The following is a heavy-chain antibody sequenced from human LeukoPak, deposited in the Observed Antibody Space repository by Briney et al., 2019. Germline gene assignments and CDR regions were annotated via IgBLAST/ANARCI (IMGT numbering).Heavy chain of an antibody. Sequence: ASVKVSCKASGYTFTSYYMHWVRQAPGQGLEWMGIINPSGGSTSYAQKFQGRVTITADKSTSTAYMELSSLRSEDTAVYYCARQWELRDDAFDIWGQGTMVTVSS. CDR2: INPSGGST. V-gene: IGHV1-46*01. CDR1: GYTFTSYY. CDR3: ARQWELRDDAFDI. D-gene: IGHD1-26*01. J-gene: IGHJ3*02.